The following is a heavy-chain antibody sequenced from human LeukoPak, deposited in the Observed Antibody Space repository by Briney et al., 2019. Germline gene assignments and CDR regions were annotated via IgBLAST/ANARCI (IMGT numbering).Heavy chain of an antibody. D-gene: IGHD6-13*01. V-gene: IGHV3-23*01. CDR2: ISGNGATT. CDR1: GFTFSTYG. J-gene: IGHJ4*02. CDR3: ARSGDGSSWYGPIDY. Sequence: GGSLRLSCGASGFTFSTYGMSWVRQAPGKGLEWVSLISGNGATTNYADSVKGRFTISRDNSKNTLYLQMNSLRAEDTAVYYCARSGDGSSWYGPIDYWGQGTPVTVSS.